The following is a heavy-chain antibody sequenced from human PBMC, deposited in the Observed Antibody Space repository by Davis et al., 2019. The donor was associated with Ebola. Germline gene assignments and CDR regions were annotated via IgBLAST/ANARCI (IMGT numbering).Heavy chain of an antibody. Sequence: GGSLRLSCAASGFTFSSYWMSWVRQAPGKGLEWVSVIYGQSTAYADAVRGRFIISRDKSNNTLYLEMSSLRVDDTAVYYCATTQWLREFDNWGQGTLVTVSS. CDR3: ATTQWLREFDN. D-gene: IGHD6-19*01. CDR1: GFTFSSYW. CDR2: IYGQST. J-gene: IGHJ4*02. V-gene: IGHV3-53*05.